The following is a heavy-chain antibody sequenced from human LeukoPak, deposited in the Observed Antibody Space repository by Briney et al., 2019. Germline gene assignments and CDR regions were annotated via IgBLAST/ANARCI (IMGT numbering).Heavy chain of an antibody. J-gene: IGHJ4*02. CDR3: ARQTSYSGYEFDY. V-gene: IGHV4-59*08. D-gene: IGHD5-12*01. CDR2: IYYSGST. Sequence: SETLSLTCTVSGGSIGSYYWSRIRQPPGKGLEWIGYIYYSGSTNYNPSLKSRVTISVDTSKNQFSLKLSPVTAADTAVYYCARQTSYSGYEFDYWGQGTLVTVSS. CDR1: GGSIGSYY.